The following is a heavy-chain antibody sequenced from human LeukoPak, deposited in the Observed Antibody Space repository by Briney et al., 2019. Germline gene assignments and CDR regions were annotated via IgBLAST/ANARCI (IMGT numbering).Heavy chain of an antibody. J-gene: IGHJ4*02. CDR3: ARAKLGERQLVFELDY. V-gene: IGHV1-2*02. D-gene: IGHD6-13*01. CDR2: INPNSGGT. CDR1: GYTFTGYY. Sequence: ASVKVSCKASGYTFTGYYMHWVRQAPGQGLEWMGWINPNSGGTNYAQKFQGRVTMTRDTSISTAYMELSRLRSDDTAVYYCARAKLGERQLVFELDYWGQGTLVTVSS.